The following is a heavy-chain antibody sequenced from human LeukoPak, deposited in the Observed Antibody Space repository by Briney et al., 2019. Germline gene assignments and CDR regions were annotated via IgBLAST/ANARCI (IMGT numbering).Heavy chain of an antibody. CDR1: GNTFTSYG. V-gene: IGHV1-2*02. CDR3: ARHRDFDSTGYYYPLFDY. CDR2: INANHGGT. J-gene: IGHJ4*02. D-gene: IGHD3-22*01. Sequence: EASVKVSCKAAGNTFTSYGFGWVRQAPGQGLEWMGWINANHGGTNYAQQFQGRVTMTRDTSISTAYMELSRLRSDDAAVYYCARHRDFDSTGYYYPLFDYWGQGTLVTVSS.